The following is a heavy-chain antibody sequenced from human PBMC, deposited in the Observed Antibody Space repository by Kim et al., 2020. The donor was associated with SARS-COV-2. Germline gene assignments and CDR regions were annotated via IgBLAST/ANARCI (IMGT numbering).Heavy chain of an antibody. CDR2: IIPIFGTA. Sequence: SVKVSCKASGGTFSSYAISWVRQAPGQGLEWMGGIIPIFGTANYAQKFQGRVTITADESTSTAYMELSSLRSEDTAVYYCARGTPYYDSSGYYSPFDYWGQGTLVTVSS. J-gene: IGHJ4*02. V-gene: IGHV1-69*13. CDR3: ARGTPYYDSSGYYSPFDY. D-gene: IGHD3-22*01. CDR1: GGTFSSYA.